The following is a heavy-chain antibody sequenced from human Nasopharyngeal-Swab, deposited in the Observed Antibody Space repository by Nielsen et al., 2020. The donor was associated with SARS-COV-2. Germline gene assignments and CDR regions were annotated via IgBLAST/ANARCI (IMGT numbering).Heavy chain of an antibody. V-gene: IGHV4-34*01. D-gene: IGHD2-8*01. J-gene: IGHJ4*02. CDR3: AGTTDCTNGVCYQIFDY. CDR1: GGSFSGYY. CDR2: INHSGST. Sequence: GSLRLSCAVYGGSFSGYYWSWIRQPPGKGLEWIGEINHSGSTNYNPSLKSRVTISVDTSKNQFSLKLSSVTAADTAVYYCAGTTDCTNGVCYQIFDYWGQGTLVTVSS.